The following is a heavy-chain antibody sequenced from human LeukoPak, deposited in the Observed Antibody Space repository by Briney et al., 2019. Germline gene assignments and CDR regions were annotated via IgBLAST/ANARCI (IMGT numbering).Heavy chain of an antibody. V-gene: IGHV1-69*13. D-gene: IGHD5-18*01. Sequence: AAPVTVSCKASGGTFSSYAISWVRQAPGQGLEWMGGIIPIFGTANYAQKFQGRVTITADESTSTAYMELSSLRSEDTAVYYCARLKYSYGYWFDPWGQGTLVTVSS. CDR2: IIPIFGTA. CDR3: ARLKYSYGYWFDP. J-gene: IGHJ5*02. CDR1: GGTFSSYA.